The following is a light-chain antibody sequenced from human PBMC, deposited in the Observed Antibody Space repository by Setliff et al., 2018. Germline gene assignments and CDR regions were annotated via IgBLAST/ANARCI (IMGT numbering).Light chain of an antibody. CDR3: NAYTSRSTYV. CDR2: NVS. V-gene: IGLV2-14*03. Sequence: QSALTQPASVSGSPGQSITISCSGTSSDVGSYDLVSWYQQHPGEAPKLIIYNVSGRPSGVSHRFSGSKSDNTASLTISGLQAEDEADYYCNAYTSRSTYVFGSGTKVTVL. CDR1: SSDVGSYDL. J-gene: IGLJ1*01.